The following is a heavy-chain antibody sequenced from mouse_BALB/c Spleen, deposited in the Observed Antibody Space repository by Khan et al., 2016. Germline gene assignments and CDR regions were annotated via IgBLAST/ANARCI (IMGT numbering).Heavy chain of an antibody. V-gene: IGHV3-2*02. CDR2: ISYSGST. CDR1: GYSITSDYA. Sequence: EVQLQESGPGLVKPSQSLSLTCTVTGYSITSDYAWNWIRQFPGNKLEWMGYISYSGSTSYNPSLKSRISITRDTSKNQFFLQLNSVTTEDTATXSCARWGYGNYYFDYWGQGTTLTVSS. J-gene: IGHJ2*01. D-gene: IGHD2-1*01. CDR3: ARWGYGNYYFDY.